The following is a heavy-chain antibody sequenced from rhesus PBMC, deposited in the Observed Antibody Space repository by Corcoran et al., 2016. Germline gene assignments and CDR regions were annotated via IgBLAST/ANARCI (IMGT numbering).Heavy chain of an antibody. Sequence: QLQLQESGPGLVKPSETLSVTCAVSGGSLSSSYWSWIRPAPGKGLEGIGYIYGSGSSTNYNPSLKSRVTLSVDTSKNQFSLKLSSVTAADTAVYYCASGSYPYYFDYWGQGVLVTVSS. D-gene: IGHD1-44*02. J-gene: IGHJ4*01. CDR1: GGSLSSSY. V-gene: IGHV4-169*01. CDR2: IYGSGSST. CDR3: ASGSYPYYFDY.